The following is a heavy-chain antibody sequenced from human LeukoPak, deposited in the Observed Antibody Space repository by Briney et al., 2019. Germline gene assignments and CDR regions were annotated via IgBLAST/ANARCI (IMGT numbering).Heavy chain of an antibody. Sequence: GGSLRLSCAASGFTFSSYWMSWVRQAPGKGLEWVANIKQDGSEKYYVDSVKGRFTISRDNAKNSLYLQMNSLRAEDTAVYYCARGDDFWESPADYWGQGTLVTVSS. V-gene: IGHV3-7*01. CDR1: GFTFSSYW. D-gene: IGHD3-3*01. J-gene: IGHJ4*02. CDR2: IKQDGSEK. CDR3: ARGDDFWESPADY.